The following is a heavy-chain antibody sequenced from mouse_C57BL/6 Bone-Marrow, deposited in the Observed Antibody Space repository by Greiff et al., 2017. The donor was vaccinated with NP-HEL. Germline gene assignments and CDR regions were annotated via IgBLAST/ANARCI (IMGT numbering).Heavy chain of an antibody. CDR3: ARGGYYATWFAY. J-gene: IGHJ3*01. CDR2: IYPGSGST. D-gene: IGHD2-3*01. CDR1: GYTFTSYW. V-gene: IGHV1-55*01. Sequence: QVQLKQPGAELVKPGASVKMSCKASGYTFTSYWITWVKQRPGQGLEWIGDIYPGSGSTNNNEKFKSKATLTVDTSSSTAYMQLSSLTSEDSAVYYCARGGYYATWFAYWGQGTLVTVSA.